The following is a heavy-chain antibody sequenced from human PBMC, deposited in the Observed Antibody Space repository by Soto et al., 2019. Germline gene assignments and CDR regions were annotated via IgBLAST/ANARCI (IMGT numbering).Heavy chain of an antibody. D-gene: IGHD3-10*01. Sequence: GALRLSCXASGFTFNDYSMDWVRQAPEKGLEWVSSISSSGTYIYYADSVKGRFAISRDNANNVMYLQMDTLRAEDTAVYYCVRAGHVFDVHYYGMDLWGQGTTVTVSS. CDR3: VRAGHVFDVHYYGMDL. CDR1: GFTFNDYS. V-gene: IGHV3-21*01. J-gene: IGHJ6*02. CDR2: ISSSGTYI.